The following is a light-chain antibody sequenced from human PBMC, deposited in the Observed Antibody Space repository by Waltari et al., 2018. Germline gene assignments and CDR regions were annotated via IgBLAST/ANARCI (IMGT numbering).Light chain of an antibody. CDR3: LVYYGGAWV. CDR1: AGAVTSGYY. Sequence: QTVVTQEPSLTVSPGGTVTLTCASSAGAVTSGYYPNWFQQKPGQAPRPLIYTINNKPPLTPVRFSGSLLGDNAALTLSGVQPEDEAEYYCLVYYGGAWVFGGGTKLTVL. J-gene: IGLJ3*02. V-gene: IGLV7-43*01. CDR2: TIN.